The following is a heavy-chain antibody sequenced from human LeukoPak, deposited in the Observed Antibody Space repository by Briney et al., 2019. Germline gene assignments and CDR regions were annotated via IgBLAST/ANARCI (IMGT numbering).Heavy chain of an antibody. CDR2: INHSGST. CDR3: ARLKAVTGKTDYFDY. D-gene: IGHD1-1*01. J-gene: IGHJ4*02. Sequence: PSETLSLTCAVYGGSFSGYYWSWIRQPPGKGLEWIGEINHSGSTNYNPSLKSRVTISLDTSRNQFSLRLTSVTAADTAVYYCARLKAVTGKTDYFDYWGQGAPVTVSS. V-gene: IGHV4-34*01. CDR1: GGSFSGYY.